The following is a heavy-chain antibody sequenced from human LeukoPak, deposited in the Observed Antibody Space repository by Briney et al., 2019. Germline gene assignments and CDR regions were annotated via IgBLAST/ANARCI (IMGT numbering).Heavy chain of an antibody. D-gene: IGHD2-21*01. CDR1: VGSISRSSYC. CDR2: IYYIVSA. Sequence: LETLSLTCNVSVGSISRSSYCCSWIRQPPGKGLEWIGYIYYIVSADYNPSLKSRVTIPIDTSKNQFSLKLTSVTAADTAVYYCAGDSRSAYTFYYWGQGTLVTVSS. CDR3: AGDSRSAYTFYY. J-gene: IGHJ4*02. V-gene: IGHV4-61*01.